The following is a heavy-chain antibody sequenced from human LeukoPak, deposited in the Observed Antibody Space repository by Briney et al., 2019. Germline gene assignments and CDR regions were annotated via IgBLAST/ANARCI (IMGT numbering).Heavy chain of an antibody. CDR3: AKQSYARSLGE. D-gene: IGHD3-10*02. CDR2: TNSGGTTT. V-gene: IGHV3-23*01. J-gene: IGHJ4*02. Sequence: GGSLRLSCATSGFPFSDFSMTWVRQAPGKGLEWISTTNSGGTTTYYAESVKGRFTISRDNFKNALYLQMTSLRVEDTAIYYCAKQSYARSLGEGGPGTLVTVSS. CDR1: GFPFSDFS.